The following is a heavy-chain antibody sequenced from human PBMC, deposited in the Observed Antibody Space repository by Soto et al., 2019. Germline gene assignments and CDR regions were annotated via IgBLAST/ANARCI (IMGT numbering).Heavy chain of an antibody. CDR3: ARDPRWYDVSNWFDP. CDR2: ISYDGSNK. D-gene: IGHD3-3*01. Sequence: PGGSLRLSCAASGFTFSSYAMHWVRQAPGKGLEWVAVISYDGSNKYYADSVKGRFTISRDNSKNTLYLQMNSLRAEDTAVYYCARDPRWYDVSNWFDPWGQGT. CDR1: GFTFSSYA. J-gene: IGHJ5*02. V-gene: IGHV3-30-3*01.